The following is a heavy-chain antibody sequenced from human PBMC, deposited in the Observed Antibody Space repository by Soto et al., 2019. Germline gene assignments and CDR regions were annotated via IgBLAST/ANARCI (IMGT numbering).Heavy chain of an antibody. J-gene: IGHJ4*02. CDR3: AGALGYAAA. Sequence: EVRLVESGGGLVQPGGSLRLSCAASGFTFSNYWMHWVRQAPGKGLVWVSRIIGDGSITSYADSVKGRFTISRDNAKNTLYLQMDSLRAEDTGVFYCAGALGYAAAWGQGTLVTVSS. CDR2: IIGDGSIT. D-gene: IGHD2-8*01. CDR1: GFTFSNYW. V-gene: IGHV3-74*01.